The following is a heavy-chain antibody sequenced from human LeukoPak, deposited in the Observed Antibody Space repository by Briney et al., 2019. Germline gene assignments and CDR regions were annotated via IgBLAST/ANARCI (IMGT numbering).Heavy chain of an antibody. CDR1: GFTFSSYS. Sequence: GGSLGLSCAASGFTFSSYSMNWVRQAPGKGLEWVSSISSSSSYIYYADSVKGRFTISRDNAKNSLYLQMNSLRAEDTAVYYCARETPAGGWFDPWGQGTLVTVSS. CDR2: ISSSSSYI. CDR3: ARETPAGGWFDP. J-gene: IGHJ5*02. D-gene: IGHD3-16*01. V-gene: IGHV3-21*01.